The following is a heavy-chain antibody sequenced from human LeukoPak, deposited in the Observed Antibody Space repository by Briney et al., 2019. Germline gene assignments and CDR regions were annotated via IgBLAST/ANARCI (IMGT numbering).Heavy chain of an antibody. Sequence: PGGSLRLSCAASGFTFNNAWMSWVRQAPGKVRECVGRIKGKTDGETTDYATPVKGRFIISRDDSKDTLYLQMNSLKTEDTAVYYCTTEGYYVSGIYWGQGTLVTVYS. CDR3: TTEGYYVSGIY. V-gene: IGHV3-15*01. J-gene: IGHJ4*02. CDR2: IKGKTDGETT. CDR1: GFTFNNAW. D-gene: IGHD3-10*01.